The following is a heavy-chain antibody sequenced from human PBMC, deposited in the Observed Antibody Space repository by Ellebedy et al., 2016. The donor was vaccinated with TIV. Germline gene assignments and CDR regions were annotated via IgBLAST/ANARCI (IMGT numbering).Heavy chain of an antibody. Sequence: GGSLRISXAASGFTFSSYGMHWVRQAPGKGLEWVAVIWYDGSNKYYADSVKGRFTISRDNSKNTLYLQMSSLRAEDTAVYYCAREPMVRGVIRRGYAMDVWGQGTTVTVSS. CDR2: IWYDGSNK. V-gene: IGHV3-33*01. CDR3: AREPMVRGVIRRGYAMDV. CDR1: GFTFSSYG. D-gene: IGHD3-10*01. J-gene: IGHJ6*02.